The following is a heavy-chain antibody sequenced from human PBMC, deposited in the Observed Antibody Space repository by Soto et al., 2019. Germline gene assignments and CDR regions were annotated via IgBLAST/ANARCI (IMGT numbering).Heavy chain of an antibody. CDR1: GFTFTNSE. J-gene: IGHJ4*02. D-gene: IGHD3-22*01. Sequence: GGSLRLSCVGSGFTFTNSEINWVRQAPGKGLEWISYIRHSGHIYYTDAVKGRFTISRDNAKNSVYLLINSLRVEDTAVYYFVRYGDPDYQDSIPTFDLCCQGTLVTVSS. CDR3: VRYGDPDYQDSIPTFDL. V-gene: IGHV3-48*03. CDR2: IRHSGHI.